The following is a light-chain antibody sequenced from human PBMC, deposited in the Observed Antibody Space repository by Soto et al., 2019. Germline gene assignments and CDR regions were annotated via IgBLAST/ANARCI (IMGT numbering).Light chain of an antibody. CDR1: QSVSNF. J-gene: IGKJ5*01. CDR2: EAS. Sequence: EVVLTQSPGTLSLSPGERATLSCRASQSVSNFLAWYQQKPGQAPRLVIYEASNRATGIPARFSGSGSGTDFTLTISSLEPEDFAIYYCQQRSNWPPPITFGQGTRLEIK. CDR3: QQRSNWPPPIT. V-gene: IGKV3-11*01.